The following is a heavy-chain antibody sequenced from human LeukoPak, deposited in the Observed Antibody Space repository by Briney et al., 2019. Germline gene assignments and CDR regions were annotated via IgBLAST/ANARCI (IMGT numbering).Heavy chain of an antibody. CDR3: ARDLGGDAGLRLTPLYYYMDV. Sequence: GGSLRLSCAASGFTFSSYSMNWVRQAPGKGLEWVSYISSSSSTIYYADSVKGRFTISRDNAKNSLYLQMNSLRAEDTAVYYCARDLGGDAGLRLTPLYYYMDVWGKGTTVTVSS. V-gene: IGHV3-48*01. D-gene: IGHD3-16*01. CDR2: ISSSSSTI. CDR1: GFTFSSYS. J-gene: IGHJ6*03.